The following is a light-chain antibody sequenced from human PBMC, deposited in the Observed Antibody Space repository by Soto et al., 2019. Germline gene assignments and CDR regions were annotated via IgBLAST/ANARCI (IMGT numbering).Light chain of an antibody. Sequence: AIQLTQSPSSLSASVGDRVTITGRASQGISSALAWYQQQPGKAPSLLIYDASTLESGVPSRFSGSGSGTDFTLTISSLQPEDFTTYYCQQFNSYLLTFGGGTKVEIK. V-gene: IGKV1-13*02. J-gene: IGKJ4*01. CDR2: DAS. CDR1: QGISSA. CDR3: QQFNSYLLT.